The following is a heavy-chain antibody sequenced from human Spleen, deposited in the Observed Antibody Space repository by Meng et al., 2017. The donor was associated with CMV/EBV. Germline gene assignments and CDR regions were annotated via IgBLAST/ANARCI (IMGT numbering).Heavy chain of an antibody. CDR1: GGSINSGPYY. J-gene: IGHJ6*02. CDR2: IYYSGST. V-gene: IGHV4-39*07. D-gene: IGHD1-14*01. Sequence: SETLSLTCTVSGGSINSGPYYWGWIRQPPGKGLEWIGSIYYSGSTYYNPSLKSRVTISVDTSKNQFSLKLSSVTAADTAVYYCATYRLPASLYGMDVWGQGTTVTVSS. CDR3: ATYRLPASLYGMDV.